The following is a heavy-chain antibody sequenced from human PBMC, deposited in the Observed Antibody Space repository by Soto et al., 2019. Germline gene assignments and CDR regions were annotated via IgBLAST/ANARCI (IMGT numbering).Heavy chain of an antibody. CDR3: ARDDVLCDGGRCCGINLDV. Sequence: EVQLVESGGGLVQPGGSLRLSCAASGFTVSSKYMTWVRQAPGKGLEWVSLIQSGGTTYYADSVKGRFTISRDTSENTVHLQMDSMRDEDAAVYYCARDDVLCDGGRCCGINLDVWGKGTTVPVS. CDR2: IQSGGTT. D-gene: IGHD2-15*01. J-gene: IGHJ6*03. CDR1: GFTVSSKY. V-gene: IGHV3-66*01.